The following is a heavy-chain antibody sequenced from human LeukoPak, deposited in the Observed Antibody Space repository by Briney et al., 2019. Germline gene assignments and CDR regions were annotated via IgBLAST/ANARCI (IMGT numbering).Heavy chain of an antibody. J-gene: IGHJ4*02. CDR2: INHSGST. D-gene: IGHD3-22*01. Sequence: SETLSLTCAVYGGSFSGYYWSWIRQPPGKGLEWIGEINHSGSTNYNPSLKSRVTLSVDTSKNQFSLKLSSVTAADTAVYYCADSSGPLRYFDYWGQGTLVTVSS. CDR3: ADSSGPLRYFDY. CDR1: GGSFSGYY. V-gene: IGHV4-34*01.